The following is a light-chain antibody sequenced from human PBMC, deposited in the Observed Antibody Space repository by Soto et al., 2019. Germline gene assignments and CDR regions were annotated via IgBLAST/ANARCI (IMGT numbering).Light chain of an antibody. CDR2: SAS. V-gene: IGKV3-20*01. CDR1: QSVTANY. CDR3: QQYGSSPWT. J-gene: IGKJ1*01. Sequence: EIVLTQSTGTLSLSPGERATLSCRARQSVTANYLAWYQQRPGQAPRLLIYSASDRAPGIPDRFSGSGPGTDFTLTISRLEPEDFAVYYCQQYGSSPWTFGQGTKVDIK.